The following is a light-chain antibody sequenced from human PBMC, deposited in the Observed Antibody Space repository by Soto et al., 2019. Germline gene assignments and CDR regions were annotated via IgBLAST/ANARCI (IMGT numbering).Light chain of an antibody. CDR2: EVN. Sequence: QSVLTQPPSASGTPGQRVTISCSGSSSNIGSNYVYWYQQHPGNAPRLMIYEVNNRPSGVPNRFSGSKSGNTASLTISGLQAEDEADSYCSSKTSSRTPFVFGTGTKVTVL. J-gene: IGLJ1*01. CDR3: SSKTSSRTPFV. V-gene: IGLV2-14*01. CDR1: SSNIGSNY.